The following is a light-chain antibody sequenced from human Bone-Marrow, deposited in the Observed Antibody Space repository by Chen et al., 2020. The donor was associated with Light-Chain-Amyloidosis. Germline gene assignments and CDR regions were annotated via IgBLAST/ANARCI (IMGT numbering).Light chain of an antibody. J-gene: IGKJ4*01. CDR3: QQYRTSPLT. CDR1: QTISSNY. V-gene: IGKV3-20*01. CDR2: GSA. Sequence: EIVLTQPPGTLSLSPGEGANLSCRASQTISSNYLTWYQQKFGQAPRLLIYGSASRATGIPDRVTGSGSGTDFTLPIHRLAPEEFAMYYCQQYRTSPLTYGGGTKVEIQ.